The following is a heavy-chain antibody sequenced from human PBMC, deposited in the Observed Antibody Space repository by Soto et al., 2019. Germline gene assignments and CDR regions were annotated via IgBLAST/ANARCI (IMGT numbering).Heavy chain of an antibody. CDR2: INHSGST. CDR3: ARFVVVTAPGYYYYGMDV. Sequence: QVQLQQWGAGLLKPSETLSLTCAVYGGSFSGYYWSWIRQPPGKGLEWIGEINHSGSTNYNPSLKSRVTIPVDXXKXQXXLKLSSVTAADTAVYYCARFVVVTAPGYYYYGMDVWGQGTTVTVSS. D-gene: IGHD2-21*02. J-gene: IGHJ6*02. CDR1: GGSFSGYY. V-gene: IGHV4-34*01.